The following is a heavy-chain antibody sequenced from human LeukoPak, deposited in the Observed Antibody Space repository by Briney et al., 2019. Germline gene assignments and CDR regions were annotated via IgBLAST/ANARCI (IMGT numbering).Heavy chain of an antibody. CDR1: GFTFSSYW. Sequence: GGSLRLSCAASGFTFSSYWMSWVRQAPGKGLEWVANIKKDGSDKYYVDSVKGRFTISRDNAKNSLYLQMNRLRAEDTAVYYCARELYSGCYYGFNYWGQGTLVTVSS. V-gene: IGHV3-7*04. D-gene: IGHD1-26*01. CDR2: IKKDGSDK. CDR3: ARELYSGCYYGFNY. J-gene: IGHJ4*02.